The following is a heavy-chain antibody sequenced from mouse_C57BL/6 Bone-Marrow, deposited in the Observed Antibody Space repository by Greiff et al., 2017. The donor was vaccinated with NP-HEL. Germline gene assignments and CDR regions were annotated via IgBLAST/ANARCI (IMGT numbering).Heavy chain of an antibody. CDR3: TSSSGYDY. D-gene: IGHD3-2*02. CDR2: IRLKSDNYAT. Sequence: EVQGVESGGGLVQPGGSMKLSCVASGFTFSNYWMNWVRQSPEKGLEWVAQIRLKSDNYATHYAESVKGRFTISRDDSKSSVYLQMNNLRAEDTGIYYCTSSSGYDYWGQGTTLTVSS. J-gene: IGHJ2*01. V-gene: IGHV6-3*01. CDR1: GFTFSNYW.